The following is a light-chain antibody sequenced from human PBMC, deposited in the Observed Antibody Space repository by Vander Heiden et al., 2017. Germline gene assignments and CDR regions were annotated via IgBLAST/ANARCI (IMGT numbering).Light chain of an antibody. CDR2: EVS. CDR1: SRDAGYYKY. V-gene: IGLV2-8*01. J-gene: IGLJ3*02. CDR3: SAYAGGNTWV. Sequence: QSALTQPPSASGSPGQSVTISCTGSSRDAGYYKYVSWYQQHPGKAPKLMSYEVSKRPSGVPDRFSGSKSGNTASLTVSGLQAEDEADYYCSAYAGGNTWVFGGGTKLTVL.